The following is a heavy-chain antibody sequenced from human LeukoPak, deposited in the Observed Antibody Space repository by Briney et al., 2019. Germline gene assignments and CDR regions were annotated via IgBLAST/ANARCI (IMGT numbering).Heavy chain of an antibody. V-gene: IGHV3-33*01. J-gene: IGHJ4*02. CDR1: GFTFSRYG. D-gene: IGHD3-3*01. Sequence: PGGSLRLSCAASGFTFSRYGMHWVRQAPGKGLEWVAVIWYDGSRKYYADSVKGRFTISRDSSENTLYLQMNSLTAEDTAVYYCARDFSFYEDYWGQGTLVTVSS. CDR2: IWYDGSRK. CDR3: ARDFSFYEDY.